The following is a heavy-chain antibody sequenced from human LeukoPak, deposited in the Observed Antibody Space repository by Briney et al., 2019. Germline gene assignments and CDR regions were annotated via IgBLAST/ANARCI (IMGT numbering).Heavy chain of an antibody. CDR1: GFTLSSYE. CDR3: ARESGVTKIDY. J-gene: IGHJ4*02. V-gene: IGHV3-48*03. Sequence: GGSLRLSCAASGFTLSSYEMNWVRQAPGKGLEWVSYISTSGTTIYYADSVKGRFTISRDNARNSLYLQMNSLRAEDTAVYYCARESGVTKIDYWGQGTLVSVSS. CDR2: ISTSGTTI. D-gene: IGHD4-17*01.